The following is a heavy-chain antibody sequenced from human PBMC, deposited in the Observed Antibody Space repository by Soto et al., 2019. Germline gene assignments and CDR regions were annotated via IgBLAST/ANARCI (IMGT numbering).Heavy chain of an antibody. D-gene: IGHD1-26*01. CDR3: SKSGSLFRPSLGYYDY. CDR1: GFTFTGHC. CDR2: INPNSGGT. V-gene: IGHV1-2*02. J-gene: IGHJ4*02. Sequence: APVKVSCKASGFTFTGHCIHWVRQAPGQGLEWMGWINPNSGGTSYAQKLRGRVTMTRDTFITTGSMDLSRLSSDDTAVYYCSKSGSLFRPSLGYYDYWGQGTLGTV.